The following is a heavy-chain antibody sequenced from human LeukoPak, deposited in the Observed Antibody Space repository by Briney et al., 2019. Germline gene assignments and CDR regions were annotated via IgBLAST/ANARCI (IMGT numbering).Heavy chain of an antibody. D-gene: IGHD2-2*01. V-gene: IGHV3-15*01. Sequence: GVPLTLPCAASIFTFNNSHMMWPPQAPGRGREGFGRIKSKTDNGTTDYAALVKGRFNFSREESKNTLYLQMNNLKAYDTAVYYCTAAPAHSDYWGQGTLVTVSS. CDR2: IKSKTDNGTT. CDR1: IFTFNNSH. CDR3: TAAPAHSDY. J-gene: IGHJ4*02.